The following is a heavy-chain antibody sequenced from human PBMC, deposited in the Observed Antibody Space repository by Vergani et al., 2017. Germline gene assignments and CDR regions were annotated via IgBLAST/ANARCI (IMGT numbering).Heavy chain of an antibody. CDR1: GFTFSSYG. J-gene: IGHJ6*03. D-gene: IGHD3-3*01. CDR2: ISYDGSNK. Sequence: QVQLVESGGGVVQPGRSLRLSCAASGFTFSSYGMHWVRQAPGKGLEWVAVISYDGSNKYYADSVKGRFTIARDNSKNTLYLQMNSLRAEDTAVYYCAKEGIVGVVIPPGRYMDVWGKGTTVTVSS. CDR3: AKEGIVGVVIPPGRYMDV. V-gene: IGHV3-30*18.